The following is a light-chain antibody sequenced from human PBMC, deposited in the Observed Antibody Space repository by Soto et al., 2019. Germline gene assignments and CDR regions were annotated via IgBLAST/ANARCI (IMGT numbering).Light chain of an antibody. V-gene: IGLV1-47*02. CDR2: NDD. J-gene: IGLJ3*02. Sequence: QSVVTQPPSASGTPGQRVTVSCSGSNSNIGSNLVYWYQQLPGAAPKFVIYNDDQRPSGVPDRFSASKSGTSASLAISGLRSEDEADYYCGAWDDSLSAWVFGGGTKLTVL. CDR3: GAWDDSLSAWV. CDR1: NSNIGSNL.